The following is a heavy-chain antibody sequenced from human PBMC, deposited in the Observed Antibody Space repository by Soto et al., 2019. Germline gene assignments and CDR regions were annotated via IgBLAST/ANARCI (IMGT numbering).Heavy chain of an antibody. CDR3: ARAYGAGSFAF. Sequence: QVQLVQSGAEVKKPGASVKVSCTGSGYTFRSYDIHWVRQATGQGLEWMGWVNPNTGNTGYAQKFQGRVTMTRDMSKRSAYMEVNSLTSEDTASYYCARAYGAGSFAFWGQGTLVSVSS. V-gene: IGHV1-8*01. J-gene: IGHJ4*02. D-gene: IGHD3-10*01. CDR2: VNPNTGNT. CDR1: GYTFRSYD.